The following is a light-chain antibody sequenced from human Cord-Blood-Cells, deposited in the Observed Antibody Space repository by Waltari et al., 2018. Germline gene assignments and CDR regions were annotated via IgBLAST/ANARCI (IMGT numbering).Light chain of an antibody. CDR1: SSNDDSYNF. CDR2: GGS. J-gene: IGLJ1*01. Sequence: QSALTQPPSLSGSSGSPSPISCPASSSNDDSYNFVSCYQQHPGKAPKRLIYGGSKRPSGVSNRFSGSKSGNTASLTISGLQAEDEADYYCCSYAGSSTFVVFGTGTKVTVL. CDR3: CSYAGSSTFVV. V-gene: IGLV2-23*03.